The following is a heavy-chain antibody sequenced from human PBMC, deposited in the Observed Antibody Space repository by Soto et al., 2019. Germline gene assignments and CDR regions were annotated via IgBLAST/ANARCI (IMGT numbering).Heavy chain of an antibody. J-gene: IGHJ6*02. CDR2: ISGSGGST. CDR1: GFTFSSYA. V-gene: IGHV3-23*01. D-gene: IGHD3-22*01. Sequence: GGSLRLSCAASGFTFSSYAMSWVRQAPGKGLEWVSAISGSGGSTYYADSVKGRFTISRDNSKNTLYLQMNSLRAEDTAVYYCAKSLGDYYDSSCLHYYYYGMDVCFQGTTVTVSS. CDR3: AKSLGDYYDSSCLHYYYYGMDV.